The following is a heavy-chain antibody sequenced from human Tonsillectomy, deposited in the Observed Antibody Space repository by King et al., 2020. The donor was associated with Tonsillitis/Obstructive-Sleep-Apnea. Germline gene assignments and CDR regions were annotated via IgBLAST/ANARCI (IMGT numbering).Heavy chain of an antibody. V-gene: IGHV3-11*05. D-gene: IGHD5-12*01. J-gene: IGHJ4*02. CDR3: AREGIREYSGYDLVIGFDY. Sequence: QLVQSGGGLVKPGGSLRLSCAASGFTFSDYYMSWIRQAPGEGLEWVSYISSSSSYTHSADSVEGRFTNSRDNAKNSLYLQMNSLRAEDTAVYYCAREGIREYSGYDLVIGFDYWGQGTLVTVSS. CDR1: GFTFSDYY. CDR2: ISSSSSYT.